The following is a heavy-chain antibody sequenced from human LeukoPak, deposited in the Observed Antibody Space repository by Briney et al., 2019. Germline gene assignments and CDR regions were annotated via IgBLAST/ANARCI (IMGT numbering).Heavy chain of an antibody. V-gene: IGHV3-48*02. CDR2: IDPGSRSI. J-gene: IGHJ4*02. D-gene: IGHD1-14*01. CDR1: GFTLYEYC. Sequence: GGSLRLSCAASGFTLYEYCMTWVRQAPGKGLQWISYIDPGSRSIYYADSVKGGFAISRDNVKRSVYLQMNSLRYEDTGVYYCARVTPPGEPPDYWGRGTLVIVSS. CDR3: ARVTPPGEPPDY.